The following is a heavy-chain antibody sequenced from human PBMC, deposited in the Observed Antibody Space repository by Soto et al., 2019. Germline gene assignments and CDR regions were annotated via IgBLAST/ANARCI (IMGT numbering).Heavy chain of an antibody. D-gene: IGHD2-21*02. V-gene: IGHV4-30-4*01. CDR2: INYSGNT. Sequence: SETLSLTCTVSGGSVSSGDYYWSWIRQPPGKGLEWIGNINYSGNTYYNPSLKSRVTISVDTSKNQFSLKLSSVTAADTAVYYCARGGYSSSWGTYCGGDCYYDFDYWGQGTLVTVSS. CDR3: ARGGYSSSWGTYCGGDCYYDFDY. CDR1: GGSVSSGDYY. J-gene: IGHJ4*02.